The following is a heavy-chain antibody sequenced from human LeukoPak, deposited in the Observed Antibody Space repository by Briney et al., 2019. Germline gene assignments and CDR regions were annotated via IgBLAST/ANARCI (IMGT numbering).Heavy chain of an antibody. J-gene: IGHJ4*02. Sequence: ASVKVSCKASGYTFTDYYIHWVRQAPGQGLEWMGWINPKSSGTNYAQKLQGRVTMTTDTSTSTAYMELRSLRSDDTAVYYCARVAPSMVRGVIYWGQGTLVTVSS. V-gene: IGHV1-2*02. D-gene: IGHD3-10*01. CDR1: GYTFTDYY. CDR2: INPKSSGT. CDR3: ARVAPSMVRGVIY.